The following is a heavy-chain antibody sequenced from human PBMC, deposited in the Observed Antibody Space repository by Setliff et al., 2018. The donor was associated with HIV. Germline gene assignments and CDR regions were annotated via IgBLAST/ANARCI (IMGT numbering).Heavy chain of an antibody. V-gene: IGHV3-21*01. CDR3: AREGPQTGDHSLALF. CDR1: AFASYW. J-gene: IGHJ4*02. Sequence: GGSLRLSCTASAFASYWVSWVRQAPGKGLEWVSSITPSTRHIYYADSLKGRFTISRDNAKNSLYLQMNSLRSEDTAVYYCAREGPQTGDHSLALFWGQGTVVTVSS. CDR2: ITPSTRHI. D-gene: IGHD7-27*01.